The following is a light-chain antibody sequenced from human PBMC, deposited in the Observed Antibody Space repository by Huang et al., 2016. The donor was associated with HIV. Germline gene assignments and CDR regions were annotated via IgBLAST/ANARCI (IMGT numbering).Light chain of an antibody. CDR1: QTVTSY. CDR2: SAS. Sequence: DIQMTQSPSSLSASVGDSVTITCRASQTVTSYLHWYQQKPGNAPRLLIHSASKLQSGVPSRFSGGGSGTDFTLTITSLQPEDFAIYYCQQSYSPFPSFGGGTIVEMK. J-gene: IGKJ4*01. CDR3: QQSYSPFPS. V-gene: IGKV1-39*01.